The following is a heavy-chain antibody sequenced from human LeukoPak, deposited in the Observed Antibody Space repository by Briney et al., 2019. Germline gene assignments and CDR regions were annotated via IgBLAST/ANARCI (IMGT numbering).Heavy chain of an antibody. CDR2: ISWNSGSI. D-gene: IGHD2-15*01. CDR3: AKDISGYCSGGSCYGGAFDY. J-gene: IGHJ4*02. CDR1: GFTFSSYA. V-gene: IGHV3-9*01. Sequence: GGSLRLSCAASGFTFSSYAMHWVRQAPGKGLEWVSGISWNSGSIGYADSVKGRFTISRDNAKNSLYLQMNSLRAEDTALYYCAKDISGYCSGGSCYGGAFDYWGQGTLVTVSS.